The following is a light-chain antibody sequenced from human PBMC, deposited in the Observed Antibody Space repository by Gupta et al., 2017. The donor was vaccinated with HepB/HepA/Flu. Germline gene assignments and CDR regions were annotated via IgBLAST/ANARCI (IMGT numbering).Light chain of an antibody. CDR1: QYVNIY. CDR3: QQRRSWPIT. CDR2: DAS. J-gene: IGKJ5*01. V-gene: IGKV3-11*01. Sequence: ELVLTQSPGTLSLSPGERATLSCRASQYVNIYLAWYQQKPGQAPRLLIYDASNRATGIPARFRGSESGTDFTLTISSLEPEDFAVYYCQQRRSWPITFGQGTRLGIK.